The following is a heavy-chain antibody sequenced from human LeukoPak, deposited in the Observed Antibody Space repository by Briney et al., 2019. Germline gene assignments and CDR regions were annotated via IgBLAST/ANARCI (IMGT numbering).Heavy chain of an antibody. CDR3: AKGYYDILTDYFHNWFNP. J-gene: IGHJ5*02. V-gene: IGHV3-23*01. CDR2: ISGRGGST. D-gene: IGHD3-9*01. Sequence: PGGSLRLSCAASGFTFSSYAVSWVRQASGVGLEWVSTISGRGGSTFYADSVKGRFTISRDNSKNTLYLQMNSLRADDTAVYYCAKGYYDILTDYFHNWFNPWGQGTLVIVSS. CDR1: GFTFSSYA.